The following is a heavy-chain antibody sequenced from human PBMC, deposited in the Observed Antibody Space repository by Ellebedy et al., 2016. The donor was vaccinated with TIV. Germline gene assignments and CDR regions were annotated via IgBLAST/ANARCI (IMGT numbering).Heavy chain of an antibody. D-gene: IGHD1-26*01. CDR1: GAFISSYY. V-gene: IGHV4-59*01. CDR2: LYYSGST. CDR3: ARGVGATPGDS. Sequence: SETLSLXXTVSGAFISSYYWSWFRQPPGKGLEWIGYLYYSGSTNYNPSLKSRVTISEDRSKNQFSLNLTSVTAADTAVYYCARGVGATPGDSWGQGTLVTVSS. J-gene: IGHJ4*02.